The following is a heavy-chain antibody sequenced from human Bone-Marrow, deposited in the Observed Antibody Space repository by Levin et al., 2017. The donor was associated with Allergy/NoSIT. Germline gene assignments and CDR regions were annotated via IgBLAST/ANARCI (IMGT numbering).Heavy chain of an antibody. CDR1: GFTFDDYA. Sequence: GGSLRLSCAASGFTFDDYAMHWVRQAPGKGLEWVSGISWNSGSIGYADSVKGRFTISRDNAKNSLYLQMNSLRAEDTALYYCAKGVVPAGAGMDVWGQGTTVTVSS. V-gene: IGHV3-9*01. CDR3: AKGVVPAGAGMDV. J-gene: IGHJ6*02. D-gene: IGHD2-2*01. CDR2: ISWNSGSI.